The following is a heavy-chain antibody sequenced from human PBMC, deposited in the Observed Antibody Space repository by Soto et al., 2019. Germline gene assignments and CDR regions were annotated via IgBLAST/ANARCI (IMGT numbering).Heavy chain of an antibody. J-gene: IGHJ4*02. CDR1: GGSMSEYF. D-gene: IGHD3-10*01. V-gene: IGHV4-59*01. CDR3: ARDGYDGSGSPYPAY. CDR2: IYYLGST. Sequence: SETLSLTCRVSGGSMSEYFWSWVRQSPGKGLEWIGYIYYLGSTDYNPSLKSRVTISVDTSKRQFSLRLTSVTAADTAVYYCARDGYDGSGSPYPAYWGPGTQVTVSS.